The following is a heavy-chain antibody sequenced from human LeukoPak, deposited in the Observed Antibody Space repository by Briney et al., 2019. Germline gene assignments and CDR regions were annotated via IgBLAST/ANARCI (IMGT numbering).Heavy chain of an antibody. V-gene: IGHV1-2*02. D-gene: IGHD3-9*01. CDR3: ARVRILRYFDWPLYCFDY. J-gene: IGHJ4*02. CDR1: GYTFTGYY. CDR2: INPNSGGT. Sequence: ASVKVSCKASGYTFTGYYMHWVRQAPGQGLEWMGWINPNSGGTNYAQKFQGRVTMTRDTSISTAYMELSRLRSDDTAVYYCARVRILRYFDWPLYCFDYWGQGTLVTVSS.